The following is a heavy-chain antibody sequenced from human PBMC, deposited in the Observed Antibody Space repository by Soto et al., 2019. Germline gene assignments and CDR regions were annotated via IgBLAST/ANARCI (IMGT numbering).Heavy chain of an antibody. J-gene: IGHJ4*02. Sequence: GGSLILSSAAAGFTFRSYARSWVRQAPGKGLEWVSAISGSGGSTYYADSVKGRFTISRDNSKNTLYLQMNSLRAEDTAVYYCAKVRHTGLRFLEWLLRFDYWGQGTLVTVSS. V-gene: IGHV3-23*01. D-gene: IGHD3-3*01. CDR1: GFTFRSYA. CDR2: ISGSGGST. CDR3: AKVRHTGLRFLEWLLRFDY.